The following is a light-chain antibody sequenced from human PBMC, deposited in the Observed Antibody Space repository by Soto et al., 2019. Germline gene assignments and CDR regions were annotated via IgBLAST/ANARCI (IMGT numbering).Light chain of an antibody. CDR2: ETS. CDR1: QSVSTY. CDR3: QQRSKWPVT. J-gene: IGKJ4*01. V-gene: IGKV3-11*01. Sequence: EIVLTQSPATLSLSPGERATLSCRASQSVSTYLAWYQQKPGQAPRLLIYETSNRATGVPARFSGSGSGTDLTLTISSLESEDSAVYFCQQRSKWPVTFGGGTKVEIK.